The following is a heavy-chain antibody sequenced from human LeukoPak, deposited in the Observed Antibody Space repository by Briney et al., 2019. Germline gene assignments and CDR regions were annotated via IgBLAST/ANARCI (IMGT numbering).Heavy chain of an antibody. J-gene: IGHJ4*02. CDR2: ISSSSSYI. CDR1: GFTFSSYS. D-gene: IGHD1-26*01. CDR3: ASIGTLGGSYYHGPSLY. V-gene: IGHV3-21*01. Sequence: PGGSLRLSCAASGFTFSSYSMNWVRQAPGKGLEWVSSISSSSSYIYYADSVKGRFTISRGNAKNSLYLQMNSLRAEDTAVYYCASIGTLGGSYYHGPSLYWGQGTLVTVSS.